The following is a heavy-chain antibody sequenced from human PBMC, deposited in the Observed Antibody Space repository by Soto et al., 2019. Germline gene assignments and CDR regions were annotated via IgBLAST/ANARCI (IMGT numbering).Heavy chain of an antibody. V-gene: IGHV1-18*01. CDR1: GYTFNTYG. J-gene: IGHJ5*01. CDR2: ISAYDGKT. CDR3: ARDPHEFWTSYWFDS. D-gene: IGHD3-3*01. Sequence: ASVKVSCKTSGYTFNTYGINWVRQAPGQGLELMGWISAYDGKTTYAEKFQGRVTLTTDTSTSTAYMELRSLRSDDTAIYYCARDPHEFWTSYWFDSSGQGTPVTVSS.